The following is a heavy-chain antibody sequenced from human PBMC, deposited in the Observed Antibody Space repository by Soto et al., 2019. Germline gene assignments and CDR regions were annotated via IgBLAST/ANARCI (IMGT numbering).Heavy chain of an antibody. V-gene: IGHV4-61*01. J-gene: IGHJ4*02. CDR3: AKVGWGGDS. Sequence: PSETLSLTCSVSGDSVSRGSYHWSWIRQPPGKGLEWIGFKPYTGSPDYNPSLKSLVVISIDRSKNQFSLKLSSVTATDTAVYFCAKVGWGGDSWGQGTLVTVSS. D-gene: IGHD7-27*01. CDR1: GDSVSRGSYH. CDR2: KPYTGSP.